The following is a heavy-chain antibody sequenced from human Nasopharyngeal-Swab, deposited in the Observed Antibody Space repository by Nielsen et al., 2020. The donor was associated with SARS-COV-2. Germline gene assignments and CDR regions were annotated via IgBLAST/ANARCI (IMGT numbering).Heavy chain of an antibody. D-gene: IGHD2/OR15-2a*01. V-gene: IGHV4-30-4*01. CDR2: IYYSGST. J-gene: IGHJ3*02. CDR1: GGSSSRGEYY. CDR3: ARAFSTDGAFDI. Sequence: SETLSLTCTVTGGSSSRGEYYWRRIRQPPGKGLEWIGYIYYSGSTYYNPSLKSRVTISVDTSKNQFSLRLSSVTAADTAVYYCARAFSTDGAFDIWGQGTMVTVSS.